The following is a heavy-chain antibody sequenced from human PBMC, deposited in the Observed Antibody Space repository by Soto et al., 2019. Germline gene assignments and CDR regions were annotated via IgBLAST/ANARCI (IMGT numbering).Heavy chain of an antibody. CDR1: GGTFSSYA. V-gene: IGHV1-69*13. D-gene: IGHD3-22*01. CDR2: IIPIFGTA. Sequence: SVKVSCKASGGTFSSYAISWVRQAPGQGLEWMGGIIPIFGTANYAQKFQGRVTITADESTSTAYMELSSLRSEDTAVYYCARFGAYYYDSSGYYPDPYYYYGMDVWGQGTTVTVSS. J-gene: IGHJ6*02. CDR3: ARFGAYYYDSSGYYPDPYYYYGMDV.